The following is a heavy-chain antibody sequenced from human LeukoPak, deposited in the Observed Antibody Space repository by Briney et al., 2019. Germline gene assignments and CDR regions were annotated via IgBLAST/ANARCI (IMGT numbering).Heavy chain of an antibody. D-gene: IGHD3-22*01. J-gene: IGHJ4*02. Sequence: GGTLGLSCEGSGFTFSSHGMNWAPQPPGKGLEGVSFISYNSNYIFYADSVKGRFSISRDNAKNSLYLQMNSLRAEDTAVYYCARADYYETSGPFGYWGQGTLVIVSS. CDR3: ARADYYETSGPFGY. CDR2: ISYNSNYI. CDR1: GFTFSSHG. V-gene: IGHV3-21*01.